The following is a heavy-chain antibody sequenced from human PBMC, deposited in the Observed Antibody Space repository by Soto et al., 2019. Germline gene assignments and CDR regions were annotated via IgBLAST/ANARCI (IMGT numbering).Heavy chain of an antibody. D-gene: IGHD4-17*01. J-gene: IGHJ4*02. V-gene: IGHV4-39*01. CDR1: GGSISSSSYY. CDR3: ATFYGDYVFY. CDR2: IYYSGST. Sequence: PSETLSLTCTVSGGSISSSSYYWGWIRQPPGKGLEWIGSIYYSGSTFYNPSLKSRVTISVDTSKNQFSLKLSSVTAADTAVYYCATFYGDYVFYWGQGTLVTVPQ.